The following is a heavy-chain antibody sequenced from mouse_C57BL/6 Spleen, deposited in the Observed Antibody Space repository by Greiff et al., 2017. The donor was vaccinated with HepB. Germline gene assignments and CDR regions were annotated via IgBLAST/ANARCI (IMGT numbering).Heavy chain of an antibody. D-gene: IGHD2-2*01. V-gene: IGHV1-7*01. CDR1: GYTFTSYW. CDR3: AREGSSTMVTTEFAY. CDR2: INPSSGYT. Sequence: LVESGAELAKPGASVKLSCKASGYTFTSYWMHWVKQRPGQGLEWIGYINPSSGYTKYNQKFKDKATLTADKSSSTAYMQLSSLTYEESAVYYCAREGSSTMVTTEFAYWGQGTLVTVSA. J-gene: IGHJ3*01.